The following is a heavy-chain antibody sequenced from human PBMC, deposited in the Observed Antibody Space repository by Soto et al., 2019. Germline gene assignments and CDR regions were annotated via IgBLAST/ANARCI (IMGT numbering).Heavy chain of an antibody. Sequence: QLQLQESGSGLVKPSQTLSLTCAVSGGSISSGGYSWSWIRQPPGKGLEWIGYIYHSGSTYYNPSRKRRVTISGDRSKNQFSLKLSSVTAADTAVYYCARDKRFCSSTSCGNWFDPWGQGTLVTVSS. J-gene: IGHJ5*02. CDR3: ARDKRFCSSTSCGNWFDP. D-gene: IGHD2-2*01. CDR2: IYHSGST. V-gene: IGHV4-30-2*01. CDR1: GGSISSGGYS.